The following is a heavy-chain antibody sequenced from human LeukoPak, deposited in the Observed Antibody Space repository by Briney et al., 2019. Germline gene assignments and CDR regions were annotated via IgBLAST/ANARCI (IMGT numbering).Heavy chain of an antibody. Sequence: ASVKVSCKASGYTFTSYDINWVRQATGQGLEWMGWMNPNSGNTGYAQKFQGRVTMTRNTSTSTAYMELSSLRSEDTAVYYCVVNPGFGELPPDWGQGTLVTVSS. CDR1: GYTFTSYD. CDR3: VVNPGFGELPPD. J-gene: IGHJ4*02. V-gene: IGHV1-8*01. CDR2: MNPNSGNT. D-gene: IGHD3-10*01.